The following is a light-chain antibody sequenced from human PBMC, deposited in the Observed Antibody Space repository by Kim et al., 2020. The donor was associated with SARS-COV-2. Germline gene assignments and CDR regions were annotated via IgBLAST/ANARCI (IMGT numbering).Light chain of an antibody. CDR3: NSRDSSANHLV. CDR2: SKN. CDR1: SLRSYY. J-gene: IGLJ2*01. V-gene: IGLV3-19*01. Sequence: SSELTQDPAVSVAFGQTVRITCQGDSLRSYYASWYQQKPGQAPVFVIYSKNNRPSGIPDRFSGSSSGNTASLTITGAQAVDEADYYCNSRDSSANHLVFG.